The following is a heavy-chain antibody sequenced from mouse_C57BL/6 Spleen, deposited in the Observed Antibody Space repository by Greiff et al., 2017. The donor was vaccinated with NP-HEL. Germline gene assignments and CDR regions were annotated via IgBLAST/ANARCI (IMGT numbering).Heavy chain of an antibody. D-gene: IGHD4-1*01. J-gene: IGHJ3*01. CDR2: IDPSDSYT. V-gene: IGHV1-50*01. Sequence: VQLQQPGAELVKPGASVKLSCKASGYTFTSYWMQWVKQRPGQGLEWIGEIDPSDSYTNYNQKFKGKATLTVDTSSSTAYMQLSSLTSEDSAVYYCAREGLGSAWFAYWGQGTLVTVSA. CDR1: GYTFTSYW. CDR3: AREGLGSAWFAY.